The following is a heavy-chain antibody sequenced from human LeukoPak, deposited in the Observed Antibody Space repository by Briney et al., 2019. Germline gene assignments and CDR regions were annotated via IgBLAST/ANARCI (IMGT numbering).Heavy chain of an antibody. J-gene: IGHJ5*02. D-gene: IGHD3-3*01. Sequence: SGGSLRLSCAASGLTVSSNCMSWVRQAPGKGLEWVSLIYSGGSTYYTDSVKGRFTISRDNSKNTLYLQMNSLRTDDTAVYYCGKEQSGSYVHAFDPWGQGTVVTVSS. CDR2: IYSGGST. CDR1: GLTVSSNC. V-gene: IGHV3-53*05. CDR3: GKEQSGSYVHAFDP.